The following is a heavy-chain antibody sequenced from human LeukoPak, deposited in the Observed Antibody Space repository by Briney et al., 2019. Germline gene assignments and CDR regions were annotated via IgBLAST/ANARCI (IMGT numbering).Heavy chain of an antibody. J-gene: IGHJ4*02. CDR3: ARGPYVWGSYRPLNRLDY. Sequence: SETLSLTCAVYGGSFSGYYWSWIRQPPGKGLEWIGEINHSGSTNYNPSLKSRVTISVDTSKNQFSLKLRSVTAADTAVYYCARGPYVWGSYRPLNRLDYWGQGTLVTVSS. V-gene: IGHV4-34*01. CDR2: INHSGST. CDR1: GGSFSGYY. D-gene: IGHD3-16*02.